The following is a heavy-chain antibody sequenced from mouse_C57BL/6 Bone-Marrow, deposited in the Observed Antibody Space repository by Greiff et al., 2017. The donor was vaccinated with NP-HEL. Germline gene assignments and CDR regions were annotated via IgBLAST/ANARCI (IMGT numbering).Heavy chain of an antibody. CDR3: ASFITTVVAHFDY. J-gene: IGHJ2*01. CDR2: ILPGSGST. V-gene: IGHV1-9*01. Sequence: QVQLQQSGAELMKPGASVKLSCKATGYTFTGYWIEWVKQRPGHGLEWIGEILPGSGSTTYNEKFKGKATFTADTSSNTAYMQLSSLTTEDSAIYYCASFITTVVAHFDYWGQGTTLTVSS. D-gene: IGHD1-1*01. CDR1: GYTFTGYW.